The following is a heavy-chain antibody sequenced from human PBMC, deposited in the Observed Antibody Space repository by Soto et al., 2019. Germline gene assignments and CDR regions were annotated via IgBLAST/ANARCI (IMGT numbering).Heavy chain of an antibody. Sequence: SETLSLTCTVSGGSISSSSYYWGWIRQPPGKGLEWIGSIYYSGSTYYNPSLKSRVTISVDTSKNQFSLKLSSVTAADTAVYYCASTYCSSTSCPQAWDYWGQGTLVTVSS. CDR3: ASTYCSSTSCPQAWDY. D-gene: IGHD2-2*01. J-gene: IGHJ4*02. CDR2: IYYSGST. CDR1: GGSISSSSYY. V-gene: IGHV4-39*01.